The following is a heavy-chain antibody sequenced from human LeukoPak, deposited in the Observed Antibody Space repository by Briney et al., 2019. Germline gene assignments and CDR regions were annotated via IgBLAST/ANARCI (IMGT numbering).Heavy chain of an antibody. V-gene: IGHV1-18*01. CDR2: ISAYNGNT. Sequence: ASVKVSCKASGYTFINYAISWVRQAPGQGLEWMGWISAYNGNTNYAQKLQGRVTMTTDTSTSTAYMELRSLRSDDTAVYYCARESVESGSPGPYYFDYWGQGTLVTVSS. J-gene: IGHJ4*02. CDR3: ARESVESGSPGPYYFDY. D-gene: IGHD1-26*01. CDR1: GYTFINYA.